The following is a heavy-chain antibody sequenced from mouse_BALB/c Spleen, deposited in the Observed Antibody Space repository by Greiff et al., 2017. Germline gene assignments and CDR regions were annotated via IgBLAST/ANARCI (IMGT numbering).Heavy chain of an antibody. Sequence: EVKLMESGGGLVQPKGSLKLSCAASGFTFNTYAMNWVRQAPGKGLEWVARIRSKSNNYATYYADSVKDRFTISRDDSQSMLYLQMNNLKTEDTAMYYCVRQDYYGSPWLAYWGQGTLVTVSA. CDR2: IRSKSNNYAT. J-gene: IGHJ3*01. CDR1: GFTFNTYA. CDR3: VRQDYYGSPWLAY. D-gene: IGHD1-1*01. V-gene: IGHV10-1*02.